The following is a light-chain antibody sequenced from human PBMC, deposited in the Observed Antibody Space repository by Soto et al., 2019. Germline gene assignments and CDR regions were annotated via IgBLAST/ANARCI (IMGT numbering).Light chain of an antibody. Sequence: DIQMTQSPSTLSGSVGDRFTITCRASQSISDYLAWYQQKPGKAPKLLIYDASNLESGVPSTFSGSGSGTEFTLTISSLQPDDFATYYCQQYYTYWHMFGQGTKV. J-gene: IGKJ1*01. CDR1: QSISDY. CDR2: DAS. V-gene: IGKV1-5*01. CDR3: QQYYTYWHM.